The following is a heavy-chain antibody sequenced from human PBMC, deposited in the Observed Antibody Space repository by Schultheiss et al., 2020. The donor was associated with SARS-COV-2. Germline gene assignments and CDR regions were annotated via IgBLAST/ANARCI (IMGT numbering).Heavy chain of an antibody. Sequence: GESLKISCAASGFTFSSYGMHWVRQAPGKGLEWVSYINNISSYTNYADFVEGRFTISRDNAKNSLYLQMNSLRAEDTAVYYCTRDVSYSNSWYGWAVRHDYWGQGTLVTVSS. V-gene: IGHV3-21*05. CDR1: GFTFSSYG. D-gene: IGHD6-13*01. J-gene: IGHJ4*02. CDR3: TRDVSYSNSWYGWAVRHDY. CDR2: INNISSYT.